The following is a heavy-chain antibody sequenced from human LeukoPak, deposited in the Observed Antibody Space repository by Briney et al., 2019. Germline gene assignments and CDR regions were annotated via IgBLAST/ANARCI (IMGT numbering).Heavy chain of an antibody. V-gene: IGHV3-48*01. CDR1: GFTFSSYS. J-gene: IGHJ3*02. D-gene: IGHD1-26*01. CDR3: ARDKPYSGSAVAKKQSGFDI. CDR2: ISSSSSTI. Sequence: GGSLRLSCAASGFTFSSYSMNWVRQAPGKGLEWVSYISSSSSTIYYADSVKGRFTISRDNAKNSLYLQMNSLRAEDTAVYYCARDKPYSGSAVAKKQSGFDIWGQGTMVTVSS.